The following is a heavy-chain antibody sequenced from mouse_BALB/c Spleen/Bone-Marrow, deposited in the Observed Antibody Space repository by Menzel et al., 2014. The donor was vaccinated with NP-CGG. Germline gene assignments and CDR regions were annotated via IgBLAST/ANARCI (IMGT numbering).Heavy chain of an antibody. CDR2: ISSGGST. J-gene: IGHJ2*01. V-gene: IGHV5-6-5*01. D-gene: IGHD1-2*01. CDR3: ARVGITTADY. Sequence: EVQVVESGGGLVKPGGSLKLSCAASGFTFXSYAMSWVRQTPEKRLEWVASISSGGSTYYPDSVKGRFTISRDNARNILYLQMSSLRSEDTAMYYCARVGITTADYWGQGTTLTVSS. CDR1: GFTFXSYA.